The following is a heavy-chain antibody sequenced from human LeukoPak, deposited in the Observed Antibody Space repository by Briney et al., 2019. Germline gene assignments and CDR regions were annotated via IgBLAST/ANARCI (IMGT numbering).Heavy chain of an antibody. J-gene: IGHJ6*03. D-gene: IGHD4/OR15-4a*01. CDR3: ARATTIDFYYYYMDV. CDR1: GFTFDDHS. Sequence: GGSLRLSCAASGFTFDDHSMHWVRQAPGKGLEWVSLISWDGGSTYYADSVKGQFTISRDNSKNSLYLQMNSLRSDDTALYYCARATTIDFYYYYMDVWGKGTTVTVS. CDR2: ISWDGGST. V-gene: IGHV3-43*01.